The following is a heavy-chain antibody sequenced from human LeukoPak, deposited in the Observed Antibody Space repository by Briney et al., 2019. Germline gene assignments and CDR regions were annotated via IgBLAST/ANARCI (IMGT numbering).Heavy chain of an antibody. CDR1: GDSISSGSYY. CDR3: VRDWVAPASRGINF. V-gene: IGHV4-61*02. Sequence: SQTLSLTCTVSGDSISSGSYYWSWIRQPAGEGLEWIGRIYSSGRTHYSPSLKSRVTISVDTSRNQFSLRLSSVTAADTAVYFCVRDWVAPASRGINFWGQGILVTVSS. D-gene: IGHD5-18*01. J-gene: IGHJ4*02. CDR2: IYSSGRT.